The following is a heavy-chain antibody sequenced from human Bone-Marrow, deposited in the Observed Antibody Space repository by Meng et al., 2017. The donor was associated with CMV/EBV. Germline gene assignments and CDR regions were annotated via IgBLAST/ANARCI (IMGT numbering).Heavy chain of an antibody. CDR1: GFNFNTYW. V-gene: IGHV3-7*01. CDR3: ATRSASDQ. J-gene: IGHJ5*02. CDR2: IKEDGSEK. D-gene: IGHD3-16*01. Sequence: ETLSLTCAASGFNFNTYWMSWVRQAPGKGLEWVASIKEDGSEKYYVDSVKGRFTISRDNAKNSLYLQMSSLRADDTAVYHCATRSASDQWGQGMLVTVSS.